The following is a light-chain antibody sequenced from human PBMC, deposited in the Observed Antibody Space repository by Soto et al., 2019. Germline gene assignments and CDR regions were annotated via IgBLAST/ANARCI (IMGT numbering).Light chain of an antibody. CDR3: CSYARSTTWV. CDR1: SSDVGSYNL. V-gene: IGLV2-23*01. CDR2: EGT. J-gene: IGLJ3*02. Sequence: QSALTQPASVSGSPGQSITISCTGTSSDVGSYNLVSWFQQHPGKAPKLMIYEGTERPSGVSDRLSGSKSGNTASLTISGLQAEDEANYYCCSYARSTTWVFGGGTKLTVL.